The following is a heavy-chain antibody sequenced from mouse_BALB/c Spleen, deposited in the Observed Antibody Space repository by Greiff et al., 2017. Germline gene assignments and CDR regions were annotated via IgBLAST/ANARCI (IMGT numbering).Heavy chain of an antibody. CDR2: IWAGGSS. D-gene: IGHD4-1*01. Sequence: VQLQESGPGLVAPSQTLSITCTVSGFSFTSYGVHWVRQPPGKGLEWLGVIWAGGSSNYNSALMSSMSISKDNSKSQVFLKRNSLQTDDTAMYYCAGGRSDWDDYAMDYWGQGTSVTVSS. V-gene: IGHV2-9*02. CDR3: AGGRSDWDDYAMDY. CDR1: GFSFTSYG. J-gene: IGHJ4*01.